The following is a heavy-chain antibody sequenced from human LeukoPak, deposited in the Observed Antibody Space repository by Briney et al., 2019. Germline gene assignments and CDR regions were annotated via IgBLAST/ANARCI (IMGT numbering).Heavy chain of an antibody. Sequence: GESLEISCKVFGYRFTNYWIGWVRQMPGKGLEWMGIIYPGDSDTRYSPSFQGQVTISADKSINTAYLQWSSLKASDTAMYYCVLAGSGSYYFDYWGQGILVTVSS. V-gene: IGHV5-51*01. CDR2: IYPGDSDT. CDR1: GYRFTNYW. J-gene: IGHJ4*02. D-gene: IGHD3-10*01. CDR3: VLAGSGSYYFDY.